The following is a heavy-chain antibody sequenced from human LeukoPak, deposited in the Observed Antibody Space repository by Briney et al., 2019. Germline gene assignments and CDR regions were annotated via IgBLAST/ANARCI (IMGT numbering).Heavy chain of an antibody. D-gene: IGHD4-23*01. CDR1: GFTFSNYA. V-gene: IGHV3-30*04. Sequence: PGGSLRLSCAASGFTFSNYAIHWVRQAPGKGLEWVAVISYDGSYKSYADSVKGRFTISRDNSKNTLYLQMNILRTEDTAVYYCARGVRKGDDYGGFFDYWGQGTLVTVSS. J-gene: IGHJ4*02. CDR3: ARGVRKGDDYGGFFDY. CDR2: ISYDGSYK.